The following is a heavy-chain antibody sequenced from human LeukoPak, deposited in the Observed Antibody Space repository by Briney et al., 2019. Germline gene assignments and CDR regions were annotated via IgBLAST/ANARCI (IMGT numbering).Heavy chain of an antibody. Sequence: SVKVSCKASGGTFSTYYAISWVRQAPGQGLEWMGRIIPIVGTANYAQKFQGRVTITADKSTATVYMELSNLRSGDTAVYYCARGITVVRGVIKGGMDVWGQGTTVTISS. CDR3: ARGITVVRGVIKGGMDV. CDR2: IIPIVGTA. D-gene: IGHD3-10*01. CDR1: GGTFSTYYA. J-gene: IGHJ6*02. V-gene: IGHV1-69*04.